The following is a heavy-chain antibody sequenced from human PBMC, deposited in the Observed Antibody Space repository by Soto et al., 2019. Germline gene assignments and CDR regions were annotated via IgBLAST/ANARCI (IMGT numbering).Heavy chain of an antibody. Sequence: PWWSLRLSCSASVFTFSTFSMNWVRQAPGKGLEWLSYIGGSGGSISYADSVKGRFTISRDNGKNTLYLQMSSLRDEDTAVYYCARDLAWAFDSWGQGALVTVSS. D-gene: IGHD1-26*01. V-gene: IGHV3-48*02. J-gene: IGHJ4*02. CDR3: ARDLAWAFDS. CDR2: IGGSGGSI. CDR1: VFTFSTFS.